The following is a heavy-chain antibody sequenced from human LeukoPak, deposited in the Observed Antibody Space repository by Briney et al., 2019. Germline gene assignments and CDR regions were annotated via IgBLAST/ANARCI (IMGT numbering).Heavy chain of an antibody. D-gene: IGHD3-10*01. Sequence: ASVKVSCKASGYTFTSYGISWVRQAPGQGLEWMGWISAYNGNTNYAQKLQARVTMTTDTSTSTAYMELRSLRSDDTAVYYCARRTPPAQYYYGSGSTYNWFDPWGQGTLVTVSS. CDR1: GYTFTSYG. CDR3: ARRTPPAQYYYGSGSTYNWFDP. CDR2: ISAYNGNT. J-gene: IGHJ5*02. V-gene: IGHV1-18*01.